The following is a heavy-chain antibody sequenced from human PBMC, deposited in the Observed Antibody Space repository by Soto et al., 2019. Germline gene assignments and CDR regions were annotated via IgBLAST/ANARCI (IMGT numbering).Heavy chain of an antibody. J-gene: IGHJ5*02. CDR3: ARVKRSTSRLDP. D-gene: IGHD1-26*01. CDR1: GYSVSSGAIY. CDR2: VYYSGST. V-gene: IGHV4-61*08. Sequence: ASGTLSLTCTVSGYSVSSGAIYWGWIPQPPGKGLEWIGYVYYSGSTSYNPSLETGVTISVDTSKNQFSLKLTSVTPADTAIYYCARVKRSTSRLDPWGQGTLVTVSS.